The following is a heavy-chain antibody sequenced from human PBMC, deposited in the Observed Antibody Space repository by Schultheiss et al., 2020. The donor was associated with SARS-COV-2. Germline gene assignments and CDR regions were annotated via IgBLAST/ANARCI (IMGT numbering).Heavy chain of an antibody. CDR2: INHSGST. CDR1: GGSFSGYY. D-gene: IGHD4-11*01. CDR3: ARDSRRNADAFDI. V-gene: IGHV4-34*01. Sequence: SETLSLTCAVYGGSFSGYYWSWIRQPPGKGLEWIGEINHSGSTNYNPSLKSRVTMSVDMSKNQFSLKLSSVTAADTAVYYCARDSRRNADAFDIWGQGTMVTVSS. J-gene: IGHJ3*02.